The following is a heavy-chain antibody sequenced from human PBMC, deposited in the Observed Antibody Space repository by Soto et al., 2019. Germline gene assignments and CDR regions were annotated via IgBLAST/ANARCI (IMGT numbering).Heavy chain of an antibody. V-gene: IGHV5-51*01. CDR2: IYPGDSDT. J-gene: IGHJ6*02. Sequence: GESLKISCKGSGYSFTSYWIGWVRQMPGKGLEWMGIIYPGDSDTRYSPSFQGQVTISADKSIGTAYLQWSSLKASDTAMYYCARRIYGSGSYYNPRYYYYGMDVWGQGTTVTVSS. CDR3: ARRIYGSGSYYNPRYYYYGMDV. CDR1: GYSFTSYW. D-gene: IGHD3-10*01.